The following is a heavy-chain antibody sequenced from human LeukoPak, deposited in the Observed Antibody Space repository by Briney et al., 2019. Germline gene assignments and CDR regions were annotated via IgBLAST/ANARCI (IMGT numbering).Heavy chain of an antibody. D-gene: IGHD3-22*01. J-gene: IGHJ4*02. CDR2: ISNDGGGT. CDR1: GFIFNNYG. V-gene: IGHV3-23*01. CDR3: AKGSSGYFFDL. Sequence: SGGSLRLSCAASGFIFNNYGLVWVRQAPGKGLEWVSAISNDGGGTTYADFMEGRFSVSRDNSKNTLFLQMNSLRAKDTALYYCAKGSSGYFFDLWGQGTLVTVSS.